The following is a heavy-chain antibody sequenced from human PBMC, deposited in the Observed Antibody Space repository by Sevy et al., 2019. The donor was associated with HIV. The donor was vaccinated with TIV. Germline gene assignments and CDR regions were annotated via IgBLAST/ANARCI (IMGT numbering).Heavy chain of an antibody. V-gene: IGHV3-73*01. Sequence: GGSLGLSCAGSGFTFSDAAIHLVRQASGKGLEWLGRIRGKANNYATAYAASVKDRFSISRNDLKDTAYLQMNSLRTEDAAMYYCSIYYDIRAFDSWGQGTQVTVSS. CDR2: IRGKANNYAT. CDR3: SIYYDIRAFDS. D-gene: IGHD3-22*01. CDR1: GFTFSDAA. J-gene: IGHJ4*02.